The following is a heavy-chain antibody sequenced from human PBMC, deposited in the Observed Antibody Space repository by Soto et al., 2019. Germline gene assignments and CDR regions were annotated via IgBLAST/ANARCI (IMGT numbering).Heavy chain of an antibody. D-gene: IGHD2-2*01. CDR3: ARTDCSSTSCYNYYYYGMDV. V-gene: IGHV1-3*01. Sequence: ASVKVSCKTSGYSFTKYGLHWVRQAPGQRLEWMGWINPGNGDTKYSQKFQGRVTITRDTSATTAYMELSSLRSEDSAVFYCARTDCSSTSCYNYYYYGMDVWGQGLPVTVSS. CDR1: GYSFTKYG. CDR2: INPGNGDT. J-gene: IGHJ6*02.